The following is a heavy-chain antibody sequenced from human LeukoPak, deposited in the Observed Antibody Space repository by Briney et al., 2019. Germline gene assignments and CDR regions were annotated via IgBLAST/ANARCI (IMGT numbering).Heavy chain of an antibody. CDR1: GGSFSGYY. V-gene: IGHV4-34*01. D-gene: IGHD3-10*01. CDR2: INHSGST. Sequence: SESLSLTCAVYGGSFSGYYWSWIRQPPGKGLEWIGEINHSGSTNYNPSLKSRVTISVDTSKNQFSLKLSSVTAADTAVYYCAKSYYGSGSYSPFDYWGQGTLVTVSS. CDR3: AKSYYGSGSYSPFDY. J-gene: IGHJ4*02.